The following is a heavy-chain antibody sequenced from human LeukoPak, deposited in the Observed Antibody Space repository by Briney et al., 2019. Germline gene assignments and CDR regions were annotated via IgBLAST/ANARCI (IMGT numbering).Heavy chain of an antibody. Sequence: SETLSLTCAVYGDSFSGYYWSWIRQPPGKGLTWIGEINHSGIINYNPSLKSRVTISLDTSKSQFSLKLSSVPAADTAVYYCARGKYDSGGYYLDYWGQGTLVTVSS. CDR3: ARGKYDSGGYYLDY. V-gene: IGHV4-34*01. CDR1: GDSFSGYY. J-gene: IGHJ4*02. CDR2: INHSGII. D-gene: IGHD3-22*01.